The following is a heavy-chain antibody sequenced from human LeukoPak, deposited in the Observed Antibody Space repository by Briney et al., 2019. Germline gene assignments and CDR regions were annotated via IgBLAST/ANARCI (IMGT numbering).Heavy chain of an antibody. CDR1: GFSFKNAW. D-gene: IGHD2-21*01. CDR2: IKRKTEGSTT. Sequence: PGGSLRLSCAASGFSFKNAWMSWVRQAPGKGLEWLGLIKRKTEGSTTDYSARVKGRFTISRDDEESRVYLQMSSLKTEDTAVYYCTTSSYCEKNVCQTYFDFWGQGTLVTVSS. V-gene: IGHV3-15*01. CDR3: TTSSYCEKNVCQTYFDF. J-gene: IGHJ4*02.